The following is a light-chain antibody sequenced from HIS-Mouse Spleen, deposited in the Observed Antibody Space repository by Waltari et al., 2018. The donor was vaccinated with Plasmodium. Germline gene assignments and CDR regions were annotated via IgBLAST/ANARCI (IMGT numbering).Light chain of an antibody. J-gene: IGLJ2*01. CDR3: CSYAGSYTSS. CDR2: EVS. V-gene: IGLV2-11*01. Sequence: QSALTQPRSVSGSPGQSVTISCTGTSSDVGGYNYVSWYQQHPGKAPKLMFCEVSNRLQGVPSRFSGSKSGNTASLTISGLQAEDEADYYCCSYAGSYTSSFGGGTKLTVL. CDR1: SSDVGGYNY.